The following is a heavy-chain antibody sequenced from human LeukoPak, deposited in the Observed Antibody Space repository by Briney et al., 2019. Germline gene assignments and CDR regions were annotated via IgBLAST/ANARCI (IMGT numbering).Heavy chain of an antibody. V-gene: IGHV4-39*07. J-gene: IGHJ4*02. CDR2: IYYTGNT. CDR3: ARVGGSYYFDY. CDR1: GDSITGYY. Sequence: SETLSLTCSVSGDSITGYYWGWIRQPPGKGLEWIGNIYYTGNTYYNSSLKSRVTISLDTSKNQFSLKVISMTAADTAAYYCARVGGSYYFDYWGQGTLVTVSS. D-gene: IGHD1-26*01.